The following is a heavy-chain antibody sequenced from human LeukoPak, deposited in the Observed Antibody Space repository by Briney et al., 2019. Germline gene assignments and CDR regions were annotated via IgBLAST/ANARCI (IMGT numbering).Heavy chain of an antibody. Sequence: SETLSLTCTVSGGSISSSSYYWGWIRQPPGKGLEWIGSIYYSWSTYYNPSLTSRVTISVDSSKNHFSLKLSSVTAADTAVYYCATGVYSSFDYWGQGTLVTVSS. V-gene: IGHV4-39*02. J-gene: IGHJ4*02. CDR2: IYYSWST. CDR3: ATGVYSSFDY. CDR1: GGSISSSSYY. D-gene: IGHD4-11*01.